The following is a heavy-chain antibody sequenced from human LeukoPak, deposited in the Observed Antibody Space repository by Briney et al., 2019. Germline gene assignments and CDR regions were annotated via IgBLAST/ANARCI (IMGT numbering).Heavy chain of an antibody. CDR2: IYHSGST. CDR1: GGSISSGGYY. Sequence: SETLSLTCTVSGGSISSGGYYWSWIRQPPGNGLESIGYIYHSGSTYYNPSLKSRVTISVDRSKNQFSLKLSSVTAADTAVYYCARDAAAGLTTFDYWGQGTLVTVSS. V-gene: IGHV4-30-2*01. CDR3: ARDAAAGLTTFDY. D-gene: IGHD6-13*01. J-gene: IGHJ4*02.